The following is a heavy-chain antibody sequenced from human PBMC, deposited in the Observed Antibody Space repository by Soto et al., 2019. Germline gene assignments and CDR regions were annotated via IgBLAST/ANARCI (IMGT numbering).Heavy chain of an antibody. V-gene: IGHV1-69*13. J-gene: IGHJ1*01. D-gene: IGHD2-15*01. Sequence: SVKVSCNASGGTFSSYAISWVRQAPGQGLEWMGGIIPIFGTANYAQKFQGRVTITADESTSTAYMDLSSLTSEDTAVYYCAREENCSDGICYSEYFQRWGQGTLVTVSS. CDR3: AREENCSDGICYSEYFQR. CDR1: GGTFSSYA. CDR2: IIPIFGTA.